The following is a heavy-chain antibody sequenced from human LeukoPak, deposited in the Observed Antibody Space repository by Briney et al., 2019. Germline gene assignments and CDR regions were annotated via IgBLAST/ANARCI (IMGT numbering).Heavy chain of an antibody. CDR1: GGSFSGYY. Sequence: PSETLSLTCAVYGGSFSGYYWSWIRQPPGKGLEWIGEINHSGSTNYNPSLKSRVTISVDTSKNQFSLKLSSVTAADTAVYYCASLSYFPGLLGDFDYWGQGTLVTVSS. V-gene: IGHV4-34*01. D-gene: IGHD2/OR15-2a*01. CDR3: ASLSYFPGLLGDFDY. J-gene: IGHJ4*02. CDR2: INHSGST.